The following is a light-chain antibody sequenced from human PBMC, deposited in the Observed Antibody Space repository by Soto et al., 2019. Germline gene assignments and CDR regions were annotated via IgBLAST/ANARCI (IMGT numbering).Light chain of an antibody. V-gene: IGLV2-14*01. J-gene: IGLJ1*01. CDR1: SSDVGGYNY. Sequence: QSVLTKPASVCGSPGNSITLFCPGTSSDVGGYNYVSWYQQHPGKAPKLMIYDVSNRPSGVSNRFSGSKSGNTASLTISGLQAEDEADYYCSSYTSSSTRVFGTGTKVTVL. CDR3: SSYTSSSTRV. CDR2: DVS.